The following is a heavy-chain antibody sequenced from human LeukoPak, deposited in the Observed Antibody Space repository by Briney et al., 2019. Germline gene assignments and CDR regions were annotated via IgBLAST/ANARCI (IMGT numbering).Heavy chain of an antibody. V-gene: IGHV3-48*01. J-gene: IGHJ4*02. CDR3: ARDHYSRIDY. CDR2: ISSSSSTI. CDR1: GGPISSYY. Sequence: PSETLSLTCTVSGGPISSYYWSWIRQPPGKGLEWVSYISSSSSTIYYADSVKGRFTISRDNAKNSLYLQMNSLRAEDTAVYYCARDHYSRIDYWGQGTLVTVSS. D-gene: IGHD6-13*01.